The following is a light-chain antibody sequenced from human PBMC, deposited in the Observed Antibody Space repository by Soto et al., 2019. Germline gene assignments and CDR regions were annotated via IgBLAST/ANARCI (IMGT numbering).Light chain of an antibody. Sequence: NFMLTQPHSVSVSPGKTVTISCTRSSGSIASNYVQWYQQRPGSAPTTLIYEDDQRPSGVPDRFSGSIDRSSNSASLTISGLKTEDEADYYCQSYDSSNPVVFGGGTKLTVL. J-gene: IGLJ2*01. CDR3: QSYDSSNPVV. CDR1: SGSIASNY. V-gene: IGLV6-57*04. CDR2: EDD.